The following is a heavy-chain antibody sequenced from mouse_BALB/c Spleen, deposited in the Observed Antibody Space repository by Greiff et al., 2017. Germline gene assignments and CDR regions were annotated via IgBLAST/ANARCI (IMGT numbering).Heavy chain of an antibody. CDR1: GFTFSSFG. J-gene: IGHJ3*01. CDR3: ARGRYYGSSYDWFAY. CDR2: ISSGSSTI. Sequence: EVMLVESGGGLVQPGGSRKLSCAASGFTFSSFGMHWVRQAPEKGLEWVAYISSGSSTIYYADTVKGRFTISRDNPKNTLFLQMTSLRSEDTAMYYCARGRYYGSSYDWFAYWGQGTLVTVSA. V-gene: IGHV5-17*02. D-gene: IGHD1-1*01.